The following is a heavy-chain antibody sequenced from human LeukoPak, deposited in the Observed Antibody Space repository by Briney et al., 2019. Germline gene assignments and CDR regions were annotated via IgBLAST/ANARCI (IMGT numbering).Heavy chain of an antibody. D-gene: IGHD6-19*01. CDR1: GASISSSY. Sequence: PSETLSLTCTVSGASISSSYWSWIRQPPGKGLEWIGYIYYSGTTKYNPSLKSRVTISVDTSKHQFSLKVNSVTAADTAVYYCARGQPQRYSSGWYANWFDPWGQGTLVTVSS. CDR3: ARGQPQRYSSGWYANWFDP. CDR2: IYYSGTT. V-gene: IGHV4-59*01. J-gene: IGHJ5*02.